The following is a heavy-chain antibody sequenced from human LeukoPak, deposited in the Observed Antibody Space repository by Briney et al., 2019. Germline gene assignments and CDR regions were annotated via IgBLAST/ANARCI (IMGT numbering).Heavy chain of an antibody. Sequence: SVKVSCKASGGTFSSYAISWVRQAPGQGLEWMGRIIPILGIANYAQKFQGRVTITADKSTSTAYMELSSLRSEDTAVYYCARRESSSGWYADYWGQGTLVTVSS. CDR3: ARRESSSGWYADY. J-gene: IGHJ4*02. V-gene: IGHV1-69*04. CDR1: GGTFSSYA. D-gene: IGHD6-19*01. CDR2: IIPILGIA.